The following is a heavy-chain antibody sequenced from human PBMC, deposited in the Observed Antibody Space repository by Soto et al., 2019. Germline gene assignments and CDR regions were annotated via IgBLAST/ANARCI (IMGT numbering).Heavy chain of an antibody. CDR2: ISGSGATR. V-gene: IGHV3-23*01. Sequence: EVQLLESGGGLVQPGGSLRLSCAASGFTFTSYSMSWVRQAPGKGLAWVSVISGSGATRVYADSVKGRFTVSRDNSKDTLYLHMNSLTAEDTAIYFCAKPIRQVAANMFDSWAQGTLVIVSS. J-gene: IGHJ4*02. D-gene: IGHD6-19*01. CDR3: AKPIRQVAANMFDS. CDR1: GFTFTSYS.